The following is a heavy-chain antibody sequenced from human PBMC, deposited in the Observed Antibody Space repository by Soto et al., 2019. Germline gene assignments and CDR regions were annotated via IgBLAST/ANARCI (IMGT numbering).Heavy chain of an antibody. CDR1: GGSITRGGYY. CDR2: IYSMGFT. J-gene: IGHJ5*02. Sequence: QVQLQESGPGLVKPSQTLSLTCTVSGGSITRGGYYWSWIRQHPGQVLEWSGYIYSMGFTYYNPSLKSRVTISVDTSKHQFSLKLRSVNAADTAVYYCARSVFPWGQGTLVTVSS. CDR3: ARSVFP. V-gene: IGHV4-31*03.